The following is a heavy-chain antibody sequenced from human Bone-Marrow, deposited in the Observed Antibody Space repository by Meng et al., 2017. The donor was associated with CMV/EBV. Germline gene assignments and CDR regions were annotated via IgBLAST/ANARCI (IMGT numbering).Heavy chain of an antibody. CDR1: GGSISSGDYY. D-gene: IGHD1-14*01. CDR3: AKITTGYYYGMDV. Sequence: SETLSLTCTVSGGSISSGDYYWSWIRQPPGKGLEWIGYIYYNGSTYYNPSLKSRVTISVDTSKNQFSLKLSSVTAADTAVYYCAKITTGYYYGMDVWGRGTTVTVSS. J-gene: IGHJ6*02. V-gene: IGHV4-30-4*08. CDR2: IYYNGST.